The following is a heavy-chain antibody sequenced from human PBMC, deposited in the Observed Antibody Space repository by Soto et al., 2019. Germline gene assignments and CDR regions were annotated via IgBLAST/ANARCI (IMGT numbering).Heavy chain of an antibody. CDR3: ARGTFLRTGYGDYYYYYGMEV. V-gene: IGHV4-34*01. CDR1: GGSFSGYY. D-gene: IGHD4-17*01. Sequence: SETLSLTCAVYGGSFSGYYWSWIRQPPGKGLEWIGEINHSGSTNYNPSLKSRVTISVDTSKNQFSLKLSSVTAADTAVYYCARGTFLRTGYGDYYYYYGMEVWGQGTTVTSP. J-gene: IGHJ6*02. CDR2: INHSGST.